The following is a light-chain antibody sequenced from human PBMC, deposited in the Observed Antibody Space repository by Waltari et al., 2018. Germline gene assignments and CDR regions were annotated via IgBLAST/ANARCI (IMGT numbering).Light chain of an antibody. CDR2: GNK. CDR1: NSNVGANS. J-gene: IGLJ2*01. Sequence: QSILTQPPSASGTPGRTVTISCSGSNSNVGANSVSWYPQLPGTAPKLLIFGNKQRPSGVPGRFSRSKSGTSASLAIRGLRSEDEADYYCATWDDRLTAVFGGGTKLTVL. V-gene: IGLV1-47*01. CDR3: ATWDDRLTAV.